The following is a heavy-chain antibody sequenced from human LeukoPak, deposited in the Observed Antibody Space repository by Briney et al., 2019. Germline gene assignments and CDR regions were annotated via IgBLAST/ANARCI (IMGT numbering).Heavy chain of an antibody. CDR1: GYSISSGYY. V-gene: IGHV4-38-2*02. CDR3: YYYDSSGPDY. J-gene: IGHJ4*02. Sequence: PSETLSLTCTVPGYSISSGYYWGWIRQPPGKGLEWIGSIYHSGSTYYNPSLKSRVTISVDTSKNQFSLKLSSVTAADTAVYYCYYYDSSGPDYWGQGTLVTVSS. D-gene: IGHD3-22*01. CDR2: IYHSGST.